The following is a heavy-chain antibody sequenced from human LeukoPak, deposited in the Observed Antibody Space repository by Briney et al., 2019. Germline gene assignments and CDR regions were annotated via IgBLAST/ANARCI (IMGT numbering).Heavy chain of an antibody. CDR3: ALGVVIVPYYYYYYMDV. V-gene: IGHV1-18*01. J-gene: IGHJ6*03. Sequence: EASVKVSCKASGYTFTSYGISWVRQAPGQGLEWMGWISAYNGNTNYAQKLQGRVTMTTDTSTSTAYMELRSLRSDDTAVYYCALGVVIVPYYYYYYMDVWGKGTTVTVSS. CDR2: ISAYNGNT. CDR1: GYTFTSYG. D-gene: IGHD3-3*01.